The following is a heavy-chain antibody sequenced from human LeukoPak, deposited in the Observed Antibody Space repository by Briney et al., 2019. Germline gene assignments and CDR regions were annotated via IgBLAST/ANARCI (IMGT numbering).Heavy chain of an antibody. J-gene: IGHJ4*02. V-gene: IGHV1-2*02. Sequence: GASVKVSCKASGYTFTGYYMHWVRQAPGQGLEWMGWINPNSGGTNYAKKFQGRVTMTRDTSISTAYMELSRLRSDDTAVYYCARGGYSSGWYPAHWGQGTLVTVSS. CDR1: GYTFTGYY. CDR2: INPNSGGT. CDR3: ARGGYSSGWYPAH. D-gene: IGHD6-19*01.